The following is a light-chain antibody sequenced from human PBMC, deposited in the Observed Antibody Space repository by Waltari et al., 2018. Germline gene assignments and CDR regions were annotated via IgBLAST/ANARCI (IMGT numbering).Light chain of an antibody. Sequence: QSALTQPRPVSGSPGQSVTISCTGPTSNVGSFDYVSWYQHHPGKAPKLLIYDVAKRPSGVPHRFSGSKSGNTASLTITGLQTEDEADYYCCSYTGTNTFVLGTGTAITVL. CDR3: CSYTGTNTFV. CDR2: DVA. J-gene: IGLJ1*01. V-gene: IGLV2-11*01. CDR1: TSNVGSFDY.